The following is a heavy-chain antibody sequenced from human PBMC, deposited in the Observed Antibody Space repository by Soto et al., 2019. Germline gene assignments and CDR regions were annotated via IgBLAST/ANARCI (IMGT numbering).Heavy chain of an antibody. J-gene: IGHJ5*02. D-gene: IGHD2-8*01. CDR1: GGSFSGYY. CDR2: INHSGST. V-gene: IGHV4-34*01. Sequence: SETLSLTCAVYGGSFSGYYWTWIRQPPGTGLEWIGEINHSGSTYYNPSLKSRVTISVDRSKNQFSLKLSSVTAADTAVYYCARGAPVRFDPWGQGTLVTVSS. CDR3: ARGAPVRFDP.